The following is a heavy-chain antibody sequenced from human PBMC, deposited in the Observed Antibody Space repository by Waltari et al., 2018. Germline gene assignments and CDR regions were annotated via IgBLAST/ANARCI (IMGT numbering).Heavy chain of an antibody. Sequence: QVQLVQSGAEVKKPGASVQVSCKASGYTFTSYAMHWVRQAPGQRLEWMGWINAGNGNTKYSQKFQGRVTITRDTSASTAYMELSSLRSEDTAVYYCARASSGWYQSYWGQGTLVTVSS. V-gene: IGHV1-3*01. CDR3: ARASSGWYQSY. CDR2: INAGNGNT. D-gene: IGHD6-19*01. J-gene: IGHJ4*02. CDR1: GYTFTSYA.